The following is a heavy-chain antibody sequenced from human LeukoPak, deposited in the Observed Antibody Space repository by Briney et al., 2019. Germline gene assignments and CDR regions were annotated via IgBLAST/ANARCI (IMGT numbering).Heavy chain of an antibody. CDR3: TRAFPLAYCGGDCLFDY. J-gene: IGHJ4*02. CDR2: IRSKANSYAT. D-gene: IGHD2-21*02. V-gene: IGHV3-73*01. Sequence: PGGSLRLSCAASGFTFSGFVVHWVRQASGKGLEWVGRIRSKANSYATAYGASVKGRFTISRDDSKNTAYLQMNSLKTEDMAVYYCTRAFPLAYCGGDCLFDYWGQGTLVTVSS. CDR1: GFTFSGFV.